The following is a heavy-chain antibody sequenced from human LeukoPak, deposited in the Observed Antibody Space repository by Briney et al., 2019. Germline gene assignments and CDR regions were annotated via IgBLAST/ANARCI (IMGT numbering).Heavy chain of an antibody. V-gene: IGHV4-59*01. Sequence: SETLSLTCTVSGGSIISDYWSWIRQPPGKGLEWIGYIYYSGTTNYNPSLKSRVSISVDTSKNQFSLNLSSVTAADTAVYYCARGGYDAFDMWGQGTVVTVSS. J-gene: IGHJ3*02. CDR2: IYYSGTT. D-gene: IGHD3-22*01. CDR3: ARGGYDAFDM. CDR1: GGSIISDY.